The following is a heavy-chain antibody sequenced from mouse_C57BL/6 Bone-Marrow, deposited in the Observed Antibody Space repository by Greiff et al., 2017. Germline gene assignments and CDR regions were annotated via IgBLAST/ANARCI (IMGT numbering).Heavy chain of an antibody. J-gene: IGHJ1*03. CDR1: GYTFTSYG. CDR2: IYIGNGYT. D-gene: IGHD1-1*01. CDR3: ARLTTVPYWYFDV. V-gene: IGHV1-58*01. Sequence: VQLQQSGAELVRPGSSVKMSCKTSGYTFTSYGINWVKQSPGQGLEWIGYIYIGNGYTASNEKFKGKATLTSDTSSSTAYMQLSSLTSEDYAICFCARLTTVPYWYFDVWGTGATVTVSS.